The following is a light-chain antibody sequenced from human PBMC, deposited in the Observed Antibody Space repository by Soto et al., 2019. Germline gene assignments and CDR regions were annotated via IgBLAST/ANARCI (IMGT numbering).Light chain of an antibody. CDR2: DVS. Sequence: QSALTQPASVSGSPGQSITISCTGTSSDVGGYNYVSWFQQHPGKAPKLMISDVSNRPSGVSNRFSGSKSGNTASLTISGLQAEDEAHYYCLSYTTSSTAYVFGTGTKLTVL. J-gene: IGLJ1*01. CDR3: LSYTTSSTAYV. CDR1: SSDVGGYNY. V-gene: IGLV2-14*01.